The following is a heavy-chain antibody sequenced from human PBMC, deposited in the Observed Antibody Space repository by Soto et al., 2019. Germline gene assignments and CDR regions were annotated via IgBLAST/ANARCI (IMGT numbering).Heavy chain of an antibody. CDR1: GGSISSGGYY. J-gene: IGHJ5*02. Sequence: PSETLSLTCTLSGGSISSGGYYWSWIRQHPGKGLEWIGYIYYSGSTYYNPSLKSRVTISVDTSKNQFSLKLSSVTAADTAVYYCARDYSRRNWFDPWGQGTLVTVSS. CDR2: IYYSGST. D-gene: IGHD4-4*01. CDR3: ARDYSRRNWFDP. V-gene: IGHV4-31*03.